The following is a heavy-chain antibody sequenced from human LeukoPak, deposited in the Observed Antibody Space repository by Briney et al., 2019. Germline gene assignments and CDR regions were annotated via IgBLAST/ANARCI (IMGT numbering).Heavy chain of an antibody. Sequence: SETLSLTCAVYGGSFSGYYWNWIRQPPGKGLEWIGEINHSGSTNYNPSLKSRVTISVDTSKNQFSLKLSSVTAADTAVYYCARVAARGSGFDYWGQGTLVTVSS. CDR1: GGSFSGYY. J-gene: IGHJ4*02. CDR2: INHSGST. D-gene: IGHD3-10*01. V-gene: IGHV4-34*01. CDR3: ARVAARGSGFDY.